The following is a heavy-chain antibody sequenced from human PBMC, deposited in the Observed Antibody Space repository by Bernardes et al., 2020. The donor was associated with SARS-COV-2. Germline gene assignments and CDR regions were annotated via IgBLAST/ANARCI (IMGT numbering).Heavy chain of an antibody. Sequence: SETLSLTCTVSGCSISSYYWSWIRQPPGKGLEWIGYIYYSGSTNYNPSLKSRVTISVDTSKNQFSLKLSSVTAADTAVYYCARSRSMITFGGVIVAPYYYYYSMDVWGKGTTVTVSS. CDR1: GCSISSYY. J-gene: IGHJ6*03. CDR3: ARSRSMITFGGVIVAPYYYYYSMDV. V-gene: IGHV4-59*08. CDR2: IYYSGST. D-gene: IGHD3-16*02.